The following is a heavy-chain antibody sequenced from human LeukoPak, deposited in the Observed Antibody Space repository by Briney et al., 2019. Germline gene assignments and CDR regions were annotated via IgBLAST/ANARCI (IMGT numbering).Heavy chain of an antibody. CDR2: INHSGCT. CDR1: GGSFSGYY. Sequence: KPSETLSLTCAVYGGSFSGYYWSWIRQPPGKGLEWIGEINHSGCTNYNPSLKSRVTISVDTSKNQFSLKLSSVAAADTAVYYCARDPVYYYDSSGPFDYWGQGTLVTVSS. D-gene: IGHD3-22*01. CDR3: ARDPVYYYDSSGPFDY. J-gene: IGHJ4*02. V-gene: IGHV4-34*01.